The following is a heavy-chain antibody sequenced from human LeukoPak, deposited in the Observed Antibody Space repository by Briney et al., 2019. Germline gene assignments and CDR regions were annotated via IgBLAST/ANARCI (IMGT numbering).Heavy chain of an antibody. CDR3: ARGDSNGWAL. CDR2: TSPDGSTI. CDR1: GFTFSSPW. Sequence: PGGSLRLSCIASGFTFSSPWMSWVRQAPGKGLEWVANTSPDGSTIYYVDSVKGRVTISRDNAQNSLYLQMNSLRAEDTAVYYCARGDSNGWALGGQGTLVTVSS. D-gene: IGHD6-19*01. J-gene: IGHJ4*02. V-gene: IGHV3-7*01.